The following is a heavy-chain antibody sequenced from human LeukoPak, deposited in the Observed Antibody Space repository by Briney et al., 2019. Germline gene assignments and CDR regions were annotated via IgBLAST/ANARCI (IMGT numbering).Heavy chain of an antibody. CDR3: ARSQYSSGGGDY. V-gene: IGHV1-24*01. J-gene: IGHJ4*02. CDR2: FDPEDGET. CDR1: GYTLTELS. Sequence: ASVKVSCKVSGYTLTELSMHWVRQAPGKGLEWMGGFDPEDGETIYAQKFQGRVTMTEDTSTDTAYMELSSLRSDDTAVYYCARSQYSSGGGDYWGQGTLVSVSS. D-gene: IGHD3-22*01.